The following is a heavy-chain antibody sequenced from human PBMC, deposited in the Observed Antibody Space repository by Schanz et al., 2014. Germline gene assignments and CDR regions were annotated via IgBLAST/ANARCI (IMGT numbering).Heavy chain of an antibody. Sequence: EVQLLESGGGLVQPGGSLRLSCATSGFSFSSYAINWVRQAPGKGLEWVSYISDSGTYTNYADSVKGRFTISRDNAKSSLYLQMNSLRVEDTAVYYCVRDSFFAFDYWGQGTLVTVSS. V-gene: IGHV3-48*04. D-gene: IGHD3-3*01. CDR2: ISDSGTYT. CDR1: GFSFSSYA. CDR3: VRDSFFAFDY. J-gene: IGHJ4*02.